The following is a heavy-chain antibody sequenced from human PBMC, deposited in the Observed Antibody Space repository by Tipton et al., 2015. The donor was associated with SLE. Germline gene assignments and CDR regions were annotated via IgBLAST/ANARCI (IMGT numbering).Heavy chain of an antibody. CDR3: ARDTSGSFALGY. D-gene: IGHD1-26*01. Sequence: TLSLTCAVYGGSFTGQYWIWIRQPPGKGLEWIGEITHSGGTNYNPSLKSRVSISVDTSKNQFSLEMRSVTAADTAVYYCARDTSGSFALGYWGQGTLVTVSS. V-gene: IGHV4-34*01. CDR2: ITHSGGT. J-gene: IGHJ4*02. CDR1: GGSFTGQY.